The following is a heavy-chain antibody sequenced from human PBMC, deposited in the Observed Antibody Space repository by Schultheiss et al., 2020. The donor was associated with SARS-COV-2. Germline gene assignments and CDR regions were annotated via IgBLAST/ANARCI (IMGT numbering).Heavy chain of an antibody. Sequence: GSLRLSCTVSGGSISSGGYYWSWIRQPPGKGLEWIGYIYYSGSTNYNPSLKSRVTISVDTSKNQFSLKLSSVTAADTAVYYCARDELGSYFDYWGQGTLVTVSS. J-gene: IGHJ4*02. D-gene: IGHD1-26*01. CDR1: GGSISSGGYY. CDR2: IYYSGST. V-gene: IGHV4-61*08. CDR3: ARDELGSYFDY.